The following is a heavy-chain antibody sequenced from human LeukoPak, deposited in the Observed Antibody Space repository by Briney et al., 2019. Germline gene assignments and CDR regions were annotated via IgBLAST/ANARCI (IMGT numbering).Heavy chain of an antibody. V-gene: IGHV3-33*01. CDR2: IWYDGSNK. Sequence: GGSLRLSRAASGFTFSSYGMHWVRQAPGKGLEWVAVIWYDGSNKYYADSVKGRFTISRDNSKNTLYLQMNSLRAEDTAVYYCARGGDYGDPIDYWGQGTLVTVSS. CDR3: ARGGDYGDPIDY. D-gene: IGHD4-17*01. J-gene: IGHJ4*02. CDR1: GFTFSSYG.